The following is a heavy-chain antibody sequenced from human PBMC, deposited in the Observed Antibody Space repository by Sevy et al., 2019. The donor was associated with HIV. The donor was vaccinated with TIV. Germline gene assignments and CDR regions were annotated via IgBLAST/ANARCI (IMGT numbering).Heavy chain of an antibody. CDR1: GYPFTSYV. D-gene: IGHD2-2*01. Sequence: ASVKVSCKASGYPFTSYVIHWVRQAPGQRLEWMGWINAGNGNTKYSQKFRGRVTLTRDTSASTAFMEMSSLRSEDTAVYYCARGGYCSSTSCDNSFDPWGQGTLVTVSS. J-gene: IGHJ5*02. CDR3: ARGGYCSSTSCDNSFDP. CDR2: INAGNGNT. V-gene: IGHV1-3*01.